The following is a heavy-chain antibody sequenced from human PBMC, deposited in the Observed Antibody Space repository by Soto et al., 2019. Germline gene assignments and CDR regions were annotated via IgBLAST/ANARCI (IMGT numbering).Heavy chain of an antibody. CDR2: IYYSGST. CDR1: GGSISSSSYY. D-gene: IGHD5-12*01. J-gene: IGHJ4*02. Sequence: SETLSLTCTVSGGSISSSSYYWGWLRQPPGKGLEWIGYIYYSGSTNYNPSLKSRVTISVDTSKNQFSLKLSSVTAADTAVYYCARQGEDGYNLDYWGQGTLVTVSS. CDR3: ARQGEDGYNLDY. V-gene: IGHV4-61*05.